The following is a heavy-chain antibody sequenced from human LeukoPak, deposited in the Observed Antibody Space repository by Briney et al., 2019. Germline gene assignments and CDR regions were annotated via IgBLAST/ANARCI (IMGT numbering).Heavy chain of an antibody. J-gene: IGHJ6*02. CDR1: GYTFTSYG. V-gene: IGHV1-18*01. D-gene: IGHD3-22*01. CDR3: AREMGYYDSSAHYYYAMDV. Sequence: ASVKVSCKASGYTFTSYGISWVRRAPGQGLEWMGWISAYNGNTKYAQKVQGGVTMTTDTSTSTAYMELRSLRSDDTAVYYCAREMGYYDSSAHYYYAMDVWGQGTTVTVSS. CDR2: ISAYNGNT.